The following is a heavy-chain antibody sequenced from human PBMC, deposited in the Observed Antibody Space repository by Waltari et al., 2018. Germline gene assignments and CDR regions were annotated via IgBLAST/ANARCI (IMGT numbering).Heavy chain of an antibody. CDR1: GGSFSGYY. J-gene: IGHJ4*02. Sequence: QVQLQQWGAGLLKPSETLSLTCAVYGGSFSGYYWSWIRQPPGKGLEWIGEINQSGSTNYNPSLKSRVTISVDTSKNQFSLKLSSVTAADTAVYYCARHGRFQWLVPDYFDYWGQGTLVTVSS. V-gene: IGHV4-34*01. D-gene: IGHD6-19*01. CDR3: ARHGRFQWLVPDYFDY. CDR2: INQSGST.